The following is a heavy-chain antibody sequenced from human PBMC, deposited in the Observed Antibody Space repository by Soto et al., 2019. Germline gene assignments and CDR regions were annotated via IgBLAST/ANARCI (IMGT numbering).Heavy chain of an antibody. CDR3: ARLNYDFWSGYYFDY. CDR2: IYYSGST. D-gene: IGHD3-3*01. V-gene: IGHV4-61*01. J-gene: IGHJ4*02. CDR1: GGSVSSGSYY. Sequence: SETLSLTCTVSGGSVSSGSYYWSWTRQPPGKGLEWIGYIYYSGSTNYNPSLKSRVTISVDTSKNQFSLKLSSVTAADTAVYYCARLNYDFWSGYYFDYWGQGTLVTVSS.